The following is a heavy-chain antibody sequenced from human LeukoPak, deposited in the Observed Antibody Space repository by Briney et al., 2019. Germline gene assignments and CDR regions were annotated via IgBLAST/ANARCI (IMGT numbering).Heavy chain of an antibody. V-gene: IGHV3-21*01. Sequence: GGSLRLSCAASGFTFSSYSMNWVRQAPGKGLEWVSSISSSSSYIYYADSVKGRFTISRDDAKNSLYLQMNSLRAEGTAVYYCARDRRGPPSDYWGQGTLVTVSS. CDR1: GFTFSSYS. J-gene: IGHJ4*02. CDR2: ISSSSSYI. CDR3: ARDRRGPPSDY.